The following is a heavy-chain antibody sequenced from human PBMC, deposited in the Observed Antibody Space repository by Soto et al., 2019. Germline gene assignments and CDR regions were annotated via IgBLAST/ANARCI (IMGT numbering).Heavy chain of an antibody. V-gene: IGHV5-51*06. CDR1: GYSFSNYW. Sequence: GESLKISCKTSGYSFSNYWIAWVRQMPGKGPEWMGIIYPGDSNTKYSPSFQGHITISADRSINTAYLQWSSLKASDTAMYYCAMSRDYYGMDVWGQGTTVTVSS. CDR3: AMSRDYYGMDV. J-gene: IGHJ6*02. CDR2: IYPGDSNT.